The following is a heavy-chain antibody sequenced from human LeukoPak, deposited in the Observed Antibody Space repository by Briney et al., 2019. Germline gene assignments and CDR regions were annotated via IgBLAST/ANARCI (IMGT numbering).Heavy chain of an antibody. V-gene: IGHV4-59*01. CDR3: SRGSQGGATNFDY. CDR1: CGSISSYY. CDR2: IYYSGSN. D-gene: IGHD1-26*01. J-gene: IGHJ4*02. Sequence: PSETLSLTCTVSCGSISSYYWSWIRQPPGEGLEWLGYIYYSGSNNYHPSLKSRVTISVDTSKNQFALKLSSVTAADTAVYYCSRGSQGGATNFDYWGQEPLVTVSS.